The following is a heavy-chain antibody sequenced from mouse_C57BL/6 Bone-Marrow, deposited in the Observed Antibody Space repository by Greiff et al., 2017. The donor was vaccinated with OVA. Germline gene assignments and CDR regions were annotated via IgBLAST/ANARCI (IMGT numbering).Heavy chain of an antibody. CDR1: GYTFTSYW. Sequence: QVQLQQPGTELVKPGASVKLSCKASGYTFTSYWMHWVKQRPGQGLEWIGNINPSNGGTNYNEKFKSKATLTVDKSSSTAYMQLSSLTSEDSAVYYCARRGVYYYGSSRHWYFDVWGTGTTVTVSS. D-gene: IGHD1-1*01. CDR3: ARRGVYYYGSSRHWYFDV. J-gene: IGHJ1*03. CDR2: INPSNGGT. V-gene: IGHV1-53*01.